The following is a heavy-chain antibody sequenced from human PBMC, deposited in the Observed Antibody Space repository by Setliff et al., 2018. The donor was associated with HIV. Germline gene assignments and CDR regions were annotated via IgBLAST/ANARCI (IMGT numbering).Heavy chain of an antibody. CDR3: TRGGSSFLGY. CDR2: VNSDESST. D-gene: IGHD6-6*01. Sequence: GGSLRLSCAASGFTFSSYWMHWVRQVPGKGLVWVSRVNSDESSTNYADSVKGRFTISRDNAKNTLYLQMNSLRAEDTAVYYCTRGGSSFLGYWGQGTLVTVPQ. J-gene: IGHJ4*02. CDR1: GFTFSSYW. V-gene: IGHV3-74*01.